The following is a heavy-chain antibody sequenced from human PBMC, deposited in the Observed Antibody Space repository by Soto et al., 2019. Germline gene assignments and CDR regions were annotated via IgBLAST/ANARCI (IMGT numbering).Heavy chain of an antibody. CDR3: ARGVLSTN. Sequence: QAGVSLKLSCAASGFTFSSYEMNWVRQAPGKGLEWVSYIRSSGSTIYYADSVKGRFTISRDNAKISLYLQMNSLRAEDTAVYYCARGVLSTNWGQGTLVTVSS. J-gene: IGHJ4*02. CDR1: GFTFSSYE. V-gene: IGHV3-48*03. CDR2: IRSSGSTI.